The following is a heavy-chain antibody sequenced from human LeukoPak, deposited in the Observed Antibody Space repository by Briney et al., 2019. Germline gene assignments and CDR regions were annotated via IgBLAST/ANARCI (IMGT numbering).Heavy chain of an antibody. CDR2: INWDGGRT. D-gene: IGHD5-12*01. CDR3: VRDWGSGYDSGLDY. CDR1: GFIFDDYS. Sequence: GGSLRLSGAASGFIFDDYSMYWVRQAPGKGLEWVSVINWDGGRTYYADSVKGRFTISRYNSRNSLFLQMISLRTEDTALYYCVRDWGSGYDSGLDYWGQGTLVTVSP. V-gene: IGHV3-43*01. J-gene: IGHJ4*02.